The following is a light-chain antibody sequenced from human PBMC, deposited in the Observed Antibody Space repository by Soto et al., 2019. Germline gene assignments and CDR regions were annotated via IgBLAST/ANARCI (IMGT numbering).Light chain of an antibody. Sequence: QSVLTQPRSVSGSLGQSVTISCTGTSSDVGGYNYVSWYQHHPGKAPKLMIYDVSKRPSGVPDRFSGSKSGNTASLTISGLQAEDEADYYCCSYAGSYTWVFGGGTKVTVL. CDR3: CSYAGSYTWV. CDR1: SSDVGGYNY. CDR2: DVS. V-gene: IGLV2-11*01. J-gene: IGLJ3*02.